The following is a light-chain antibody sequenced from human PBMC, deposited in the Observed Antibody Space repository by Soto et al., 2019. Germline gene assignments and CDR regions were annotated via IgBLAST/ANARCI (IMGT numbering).Light chain of an antibody. CDR2: GAS. Sequence: DMEMTHSPASVSASVGDRVAITCRASQSIRRHLNWYQQKAGKAPKLLISGASSLESGVPSRFSGSGSGTDFTLTISRLEPEDFAVYYCQQYGSSGTFGQGTKVDI. CDR3: QQYGSSGT. V-gene: IGKV1-39*01. CDR1: QSIRRH. J-gene: IGKJ1*01.